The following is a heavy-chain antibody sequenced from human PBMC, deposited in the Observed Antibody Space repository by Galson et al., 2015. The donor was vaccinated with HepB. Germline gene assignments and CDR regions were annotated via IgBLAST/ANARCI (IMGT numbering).Heavy chain of an antibody. Sequence: SLRLSCAASGFTFHDYFMSWVRQAPGKGLEWVATINQDGGGTYFLDPVKGRFTVSRDNAKKSLYLEMNSLRAEDTALHYCVRWSLTSSWYWLDPWGQGTLVTVSS. CDR1: GFTFHDYF. CDR3: VRWSLTSSWYWLDP. V-gene: IGHV3-7*03. D-gene: IGHD6-13*01. CDR2: INQDGGGT. J-gene: IGHJ5*02.